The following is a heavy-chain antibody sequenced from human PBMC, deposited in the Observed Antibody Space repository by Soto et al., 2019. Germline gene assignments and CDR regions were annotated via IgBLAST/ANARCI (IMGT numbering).Heavy chain of an antibody. CDR2: IYHIGST. V-gene: IGHV4-38-2*01. D-gene: IGHD3-22*01. CDR3: AGSSPYYYDSGGAWAGTWFDP. Sequence: SETLSLTCAVSGYSISSGYYWGWIRQPPGKGLEWIGSIYHIGSTYYNPSLKSRVTISVDTSKNQFSLKLSSVTAADTAVYYCAGSSPYYYDSGGAWAGTWFDPWGQGTLVTVSS. CDR1: GYSISSGYY. J-gene: IGHJ5*02.